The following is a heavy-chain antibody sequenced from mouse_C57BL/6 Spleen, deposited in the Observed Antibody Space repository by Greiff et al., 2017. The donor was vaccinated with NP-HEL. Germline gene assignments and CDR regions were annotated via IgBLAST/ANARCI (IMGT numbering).Heavy chain of an antibody. D-gene: IGHD3-3*01. J-gene: IGHJ3*01. CDR2: IYPGDGDT. CDR1: GYAFSSSW. CDR3: ARRGGDVGWVAN. V-gene: IGHV1-82*01. Sequence: VQLQESGPELVKPGASVKISCKASGYAFSSSWMNWVKQRPGKGLEWIGRIYPGDGDTKYNGKFKGKATLSADKSSSTAYMQLSSLTSEDSAVDFCARRGGDVGWVANWGQGTLVTVAA.